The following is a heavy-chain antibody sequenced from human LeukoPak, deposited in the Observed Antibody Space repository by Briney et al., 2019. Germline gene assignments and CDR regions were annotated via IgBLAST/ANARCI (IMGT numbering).Heavy chain of an antibody. V-gene: IGHV3-23*01. CDR3: AKNRHYYDSNAYKYYFDY. CDR2: ISVGGSGT. D-gene: IGHD3-22*01. CDR1: GFTFNSYG. Sequence: GGSLRLSCAASGFTFNSYGMSWVRQAPGKGLEWFPIISVGGSGTYYADSVKGRFTISRDNSKNTLYLQMNSLRAEDTAVYYCAKNRHYYDSNAYKYYFDYWGQGNLVNVSS. J-gene: IGHJ4*02.